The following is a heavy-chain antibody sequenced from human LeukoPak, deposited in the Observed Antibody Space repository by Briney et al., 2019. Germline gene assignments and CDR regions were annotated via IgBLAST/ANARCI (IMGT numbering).Heavy chain of an antibody. CDR2: ISAYNGNT. D-gene: IGHD2-2*01. V-gene: IGHV1-18*01. CDR1: GYTFTSYG. J-gene: IGHJ4*02. CDR3: ARGSSRGYCSSTSCYAGLFLDY. Sequence: ASVKVSCKASGYTFTSYGISWVRQAPGQGLEWMGWISAYNGNTNYAQKLQGRVTMTTDTSTSTAYMELRSLRSDDTAVYYCARGSSRGYCSSTSCYAGLFLDYWGQGTLVTVSS.